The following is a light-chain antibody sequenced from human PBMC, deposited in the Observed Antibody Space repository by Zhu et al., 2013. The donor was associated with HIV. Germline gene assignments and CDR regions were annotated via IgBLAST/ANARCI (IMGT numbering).Light chain of an antibody. CDR3: QQEFT. V-gene: IGKV1-27*01. CDR1: QGISNY. J-gene: IGKJ3*01. Sequence: DIQMTQSPSSLSASIGDRVTITCRASQGISNYLAWYQQRPGKAPKLLISGASTLQSGVPSRFSGSGSGTYFTLTISSLEPEDFAVYYCQQEFTFGPGTKVDIK. CDR2: GAS.